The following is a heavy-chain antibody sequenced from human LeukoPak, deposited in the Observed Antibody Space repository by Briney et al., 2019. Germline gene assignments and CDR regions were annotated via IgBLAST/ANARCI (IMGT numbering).Heavy chain of an antibody. CDR3: ARGEYYDFWSGYRVPFDNAFDI. J-gene: IGHJ3*02. Sequence: SETLSLTCAVYGGSFSGYYWSWIRQPPGKGLEWIGEINHSGSTNYNPSLKSRVTISVDTSKNQFSLKLSSVTAADTAVYYCARGEYYDFWSGYRVPFDNAFDIWGQGTMVTVSS. D-gene: IGHD3-3*01. CDR2: INHSGST. V-gene: IGHV4-34*01. CDR1: GGSFSGYY.